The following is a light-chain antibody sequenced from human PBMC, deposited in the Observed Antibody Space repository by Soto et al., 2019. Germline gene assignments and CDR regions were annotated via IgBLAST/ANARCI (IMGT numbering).Light chain of an antibody. CDR2: SNY. Sequence: QAVVTQPPSASGTPGQRVTISCSGSNSNIGSNTVNWYQQLPGTAPKLLIYSNYQRPSGVPDRFSGSKSGTSASLAISGLQSEDEADYYCASWDDSLNGVVFGGGTQLTVL. CDR1: NSNIGSNT. CDR3: ASWDDSLNGVV. J-gene: IGLJ2*01. V-gene: IGLV1-44*01.